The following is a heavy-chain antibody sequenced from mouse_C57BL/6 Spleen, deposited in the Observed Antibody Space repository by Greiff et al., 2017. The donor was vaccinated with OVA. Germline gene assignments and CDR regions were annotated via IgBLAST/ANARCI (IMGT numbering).Heavy chain of an antibody. D-gene: IGHD2-5*01. CDR2: IYPGSGST. J-gene: IGHJ4*01. CDR1: GYTFTSYW. Sequence: QVQLKQPGAELVKPGASVKMSCKASGYTFTSYWITWVKQRPGQGLEWIGDIYPGSGSTNYNEKFKSKATLTVDTSSSTAYMQLSSLTSEDSAVYYCARGTSPIVTTRGMDYWGQGTSVTVSS. V-gene: IGHV1-55*01. CDR3: ARGTSPIVTTRGMDY.